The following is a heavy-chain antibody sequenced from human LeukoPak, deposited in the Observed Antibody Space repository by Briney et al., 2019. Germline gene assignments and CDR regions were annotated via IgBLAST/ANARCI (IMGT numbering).Heavy chain of an antibody. V-gene: IGHV3-23*01. Sequence: TGGSLRLSCAASGFTFSSYAMSWVRQAPGKGLEWVSAVSGSGGSTYYADSVKGRFTISRDNSKNTLYLQVNSLRAEDTAVYYCAKYPIVAAAAIGPLFDYWGQGILVTVSS. CDR3: AKYPIVAAAAIGPLFDY. J-gene: IGHJ4*02. CDR1: GFTFSSYA. D-gene: IGHD2-2*01. CDR2: VSGSGGST.